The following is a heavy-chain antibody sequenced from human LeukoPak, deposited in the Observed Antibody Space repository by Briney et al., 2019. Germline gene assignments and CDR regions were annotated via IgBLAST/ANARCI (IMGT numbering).Heavy chain of an antibody. J-gene: IGHJ3*02. Sequence: GGSLRLSCAASGFTFSGYDMNWVRQAPGKGLEWVSYISSSSSTIYYADSVKGRFTISRDNAKNSLYLQMNSLRAEDTAVYYCAAYPGCGGDCSPTEYNAFDIWGQGTMVTVSS. CDR1: GFTFSGYD. CDR3: AAYPGCGGDCSPTEYNAFDI. CDR2: ISSSSSTI. V-gene: IGHV3-48*04. D-gene: IGHD2-21*02.